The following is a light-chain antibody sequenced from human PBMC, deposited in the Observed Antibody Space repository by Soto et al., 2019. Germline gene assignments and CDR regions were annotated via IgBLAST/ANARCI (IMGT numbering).Light chain of an antibody. CDR2: RNN. Sequence: VLTRPPSASGTPGQRVNISCSGSSSNIGSNYVYWYRQFPGTAPKLLIQRNNQRPSGVPARFSGSKSGTSASLAISGLRSEDEADYYCGGWDDSLSGPVFGGGTKVTVL. CDR3: GGWDDSLSGPV. V-gene: IGLV1-47*01. CDR1: SSNIGSNY. J-gene: IGLJ2*01.